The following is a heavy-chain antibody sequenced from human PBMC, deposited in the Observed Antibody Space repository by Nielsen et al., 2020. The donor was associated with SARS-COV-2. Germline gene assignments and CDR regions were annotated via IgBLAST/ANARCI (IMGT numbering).Heavy chain of an antibody. J-gene: IGHJ4*02. D-gene: IGHD3-16*01. CDR1: GFTFSSYA. V-gene: IGHV3-30*04. CDR2: ISYDGSNK. CDR3: ARGTYGDY. Sequence: GESLKISCAASGFTFSSYAMHWVRQAPGKGLEWVAVISYDGSNKYYADSVKGRFTISRDNSKNTLYLQTNGLRAEDTAIYYCARGTYGDYWGQGTLVTVSS.